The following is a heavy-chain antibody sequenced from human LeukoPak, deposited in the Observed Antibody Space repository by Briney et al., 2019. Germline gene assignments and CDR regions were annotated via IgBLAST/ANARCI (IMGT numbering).Heavy chain of an antibody. CDR3: ARDKVGSGWYDY. V-gene: IGHV4-30-4*02. CDR2: IYYSGST. CDR1: GGSISSGDYY. D-gene: IGHD6-19*01. Sequence: SETLSLTCTVSGGSISSGDYYWSWIRQPPGKGLEWIGYIYYSGSTYYNPSLKSRVTISVDTSKNQFSLKLSSVTAADTAVYYCARDKVGSGWYDYWGQGTLVTVSS. J-gene: IGHJ4*02.